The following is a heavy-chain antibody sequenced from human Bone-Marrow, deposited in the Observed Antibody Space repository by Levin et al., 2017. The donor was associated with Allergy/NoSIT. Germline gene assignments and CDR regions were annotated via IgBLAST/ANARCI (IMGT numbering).Heavy chain of an antibody. V-gene: IGHV3-72*01. Sequence: PGGSLRLSCAASGFASSDHYMDWVRQAPGKGLEWIGRSKNRPLNFATEYAASAKGRLIIPRDDSHNSLFLQINSVRAEDTAVYYCTVSISGALNKYWGQGTLVTVSS. CDR3: TVSISGALNKY. CDR1: GFASSDHY. D-gene: IGHD3-3*01. CDR2: SKNRPLNFAT. J-gene: IGHJ4*02.